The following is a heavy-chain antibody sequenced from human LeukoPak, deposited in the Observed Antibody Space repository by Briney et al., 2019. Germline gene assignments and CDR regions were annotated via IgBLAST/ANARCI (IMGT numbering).Heavy chain of an antibody. CDR3: AYAVGDYDSFDY. CDR2: IDPSDSYT. V-gene: IGHV5-10-1*01. CDR1: GYSFTSYW. J-gene: IGHJ4*02. D-gene: IGHD3-22*01. Sequence: GESLKISCKGSGYSFTSYWITWVRQMPGKGLEWMGTIDPSDSYTNYSPSFQGHATISADKSISTAYLQWSSLKASDTAMYYCAYAVGDYDSFDYWGQGTLVTVSS.